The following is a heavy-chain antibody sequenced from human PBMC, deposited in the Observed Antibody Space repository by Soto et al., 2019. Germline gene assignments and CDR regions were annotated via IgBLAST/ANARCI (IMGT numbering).Heavy chain of an antibody. CDR1: GFTFSTFD. CDR3: AIMYYYDSSGYYYSDY. CDR2: IGTLSDT. Sequence: PRLSCAGSGFTFSTFDIHWVRQAPGKGLEWVSGIGTLSDTFYAASVQGRFTISRQNAKNSLYLQMNSLRAEDTAVYYCAIMYYYDSSGYYYSDYWGQGTLVTVSS. V-gene: IGHV3-13*01. J-gene: IGHJ4*02. D-gene: IGHD3-22*01.